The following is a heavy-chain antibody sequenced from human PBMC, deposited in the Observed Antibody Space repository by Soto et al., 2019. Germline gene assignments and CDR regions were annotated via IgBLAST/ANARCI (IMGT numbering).Heavy chain of an antibody. CDR2: ISYDGSNK. Sequence: PGGSLRLSCAASGFTFSSYGMHWVRQAPGKGLEWVAVISYDGSNKYYADSVKGRFTISRDNSKNTLYLQMNSLRAEDTAVYYCVMGDDIVVVPAAIGSNYYYYGMDVWGQGTTVTVSS. CDR1: GFTFSSYG. CDR3: VMGDDIVVVPAAIGSNYYYYGMDV. J-gene: IGHJ6*02. V-gene: IGHV3-30*03. D-gene: IGHD2-2*01.